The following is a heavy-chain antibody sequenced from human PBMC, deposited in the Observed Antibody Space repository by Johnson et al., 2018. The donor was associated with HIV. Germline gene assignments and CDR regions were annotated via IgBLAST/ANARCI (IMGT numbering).Heavy chain of an antibody. CDR2: IKHEGSEK. CDR3: RVVGDAFDI. CDR1: GFTFSRYW. J-gene: IGHJ3*02. Sequence: VQLVESGGGLVQPGGSLRLSCAASGFTFSRYWLTWVRQAPGKGLEWVANIKHEGSEKYYVDSVKGRFTISRDNAKKSLYLQMNSLRAEDTAVYYVRVVGDAFDIWGQGTMVTVSS. D-gene: IGHD2-15*01. V-gene: IGHV3-7*01.